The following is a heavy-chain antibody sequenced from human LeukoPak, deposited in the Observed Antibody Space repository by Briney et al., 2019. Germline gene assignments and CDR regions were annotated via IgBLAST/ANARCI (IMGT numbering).Heavy chain of an antibody. CDR2: ISGSGGST. J-gene: IGHJ4*02. D-gene: IGHD3-22*01. CDR3: AKELDYYDSSGSFDY. Sequence: GGSLRLSCAAPGFTFSSYAMSWVRQAPGKGLEWVSAISGSGGSTYYADSVKGRFTITRDNSKNTLYLQMNSLRAEDTAVYYCAKELDYYDSSGSFDYWGQGTLVTVSS. V-gene: IGHV3-23*01. CDR1: GFTFSSYA.